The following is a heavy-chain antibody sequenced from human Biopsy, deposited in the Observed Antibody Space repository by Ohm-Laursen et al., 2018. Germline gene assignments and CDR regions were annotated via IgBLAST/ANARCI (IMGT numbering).Heavy chain of an antibody. CDR3: ARGSNWNDWSFDY. CDR2: IFYSGIT. J-gene: IGHJ4*02. CDR1: GGSVSSNVAY. D-gene: IGHD1-20*01. V-gene: IGHV4-39*01. Sequence: SDTLSLTCTVSGGSVSSNVAYWAWIRQPPGKGLESIGSIFYSGITYYNPSLQSRVTMSVDTSKNQFSLKLNSVTAADTAVYYCARGSNWNDWSFDYWGQGTVVTVPS.